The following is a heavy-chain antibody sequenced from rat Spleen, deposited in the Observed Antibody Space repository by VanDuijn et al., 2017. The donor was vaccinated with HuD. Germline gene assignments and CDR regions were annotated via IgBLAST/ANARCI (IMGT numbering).Heavy chain of an antibody. CDR1: GFTFNDYY. Sequence: EVQLVESGGGLVQPGGSMTLSCAVSGFTFNDYYMAWVRQAPRKGLEWVASIDYEGSGTYYRDSVKGRYTISRDNEKSTLYQQMDSLRTEDTATYYCTTEAHTMGITLCYFDYWGQGVMVTVSS. J-gene: IGHJ2*01. V-gene: IGHV5-20*01. CDR2: IDYEGSGT. D-gene: IGHD1-9*01. CDR3: TTEAHTMGITLCYFDY.